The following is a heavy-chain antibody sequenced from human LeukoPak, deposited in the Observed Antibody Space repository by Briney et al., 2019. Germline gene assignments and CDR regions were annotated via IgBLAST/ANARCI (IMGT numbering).Heavy chain of an antibody. CDR2: INPNSGGT. D-gene: IGHD3-22*01. CDR3: ARGTRSSGYDFDY. J-gene: IGHJ4*02. Sequence: ASVKVSCKASGYTFTGYYMHWVRQAPGQGLEWMGQINPNSGGTNYAQKFQGRVTMTRDTSISTAYMELSRLRSDDTAVYYCARGTRSSGYDFDYWGQGTLVTVSS. CDR1: GYTFTGYY. V-gene: IGHV1-2*06.